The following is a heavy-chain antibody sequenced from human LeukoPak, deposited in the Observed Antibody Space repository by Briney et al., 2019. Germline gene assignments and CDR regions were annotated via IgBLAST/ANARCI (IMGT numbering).Heavy chain of an antibody. V-gene: IGHV4-39*01. CDR2: IYYSGNT. J-gene: IGHJ4*02. CDR1: GVSISSSNSY. D-gene: IGHD3-22*01. CDR3: ARGQYYYDSSAYYPFHY. Sequence: SETLSLTCTVSGVSISSSNSYWGWIRQPPGKGLEWIGSIYYSGNTYYNASLKSQVSISIDTSKNQFSLRLTSVTAADTAVYYCARGQYYYDSSAYYPFHYWGQGTLVTVSS.